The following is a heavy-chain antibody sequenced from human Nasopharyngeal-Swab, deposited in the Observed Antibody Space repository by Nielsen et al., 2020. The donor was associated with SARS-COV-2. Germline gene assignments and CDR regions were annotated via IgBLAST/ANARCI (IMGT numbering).Heavy chain of an antibody. Sequence: SETLSLTCTVSGGSISRSSYYWGWIRQPPGKGLEWIGSIYYSGSIYYNPSLKSRVTISVDTSKNQFSLKLSSVTAADTAVYYCARHHISYCSGGSCYPNWFDPWGQGTLVTVSS. D-gene: IGHD2-15*01. V-gene: IGHV4-39*01. CDR2: IYYSGSI. CDR3: ARHHISYCSGGSCYPNWFDP. J-gene: IGHJ5*02. CDR1: GGSISRSSYY.